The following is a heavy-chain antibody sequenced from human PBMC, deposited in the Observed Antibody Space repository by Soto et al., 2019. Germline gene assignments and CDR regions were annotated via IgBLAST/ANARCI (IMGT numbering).Heavy chain of an antibody. V-gene: IGHV4-34*01. Sequence: SETLSLTCAVYGGSFSGYYWSLIRQPPGKGLEWIGEINHSGSTNYNPSLKSRVTISVDTSKNQFSLKLSSVTAADTAVYYCARGVFYYDSSGYQKSFDYWGQGTLVTVSS. CDR3: ARGVFYYDSSGYQKSFDY. J-gene: IGHJ4*02. D-gene: IGHD3-22*01. CDR2: INHSGST. CDR1: GGSFSGYY.